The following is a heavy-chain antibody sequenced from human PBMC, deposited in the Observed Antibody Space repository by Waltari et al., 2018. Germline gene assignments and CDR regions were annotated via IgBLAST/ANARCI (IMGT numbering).Heavy chain of an antibody. V-gene: IGHV3-23*01. D-gene: IGHD2-15*01. Sequence: EVQLLESGGGLVQPGGSLRLSCAASGFTFSSYAMSWVRQAPGKGLEWVSAISGSGGSTYYADSVKGRFTISRDNSKNTLYLQINSLRAEDTAVYYCEASTPGRGRYFDYWGQGTLVTVSS. J-gene: IGHJ4*02. CDR2: ISGSGGST. CDR1: GFTFSSYA. CDR3: EASTPGRGRYFDY.